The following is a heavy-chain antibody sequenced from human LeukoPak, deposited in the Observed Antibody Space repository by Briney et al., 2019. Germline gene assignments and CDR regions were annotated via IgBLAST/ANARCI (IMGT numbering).Heavy chain of an antibody. CDR1: GGSISSGGYY. V-gene: IGHV4-31*03. J-gene: IGHJ3*02. CDR3: ARLWRGYYGSGRPNAFDI. CDR2: IYYSGST. Sequence: PSQTLSLTCTVSGGSISSGGYYWSWIRQHPGKGLEWIGYIYYSGSTYYNPSLKSRVTISVDTSKNQFSLKLSSVTAADTAVYYCARLWRGYYGSGRPNAFDIWGQGTMVTVSS. D-gene: IGHD3-10*01.